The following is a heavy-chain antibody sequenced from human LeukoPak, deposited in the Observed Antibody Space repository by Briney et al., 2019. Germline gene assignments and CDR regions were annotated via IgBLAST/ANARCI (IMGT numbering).Heavy chain of an antibody. D-gene: IGHD3-22*01. CDR2: IYYSGST. V-gene: IGHV4-39*07. J-gene: IGHJ3*02. CDR3: ARDLAGGITMIVVVTGSGAFDI. Sequence: SETLSLTCTVSGGSISSSSYYWGWIRQPPGKGLEWIGSIYYSGSTYYNPSLKSRVTISVDTSKNQFSLKLSSVTAADTAVYYCARDLAGGITMIVVVTGSGAFDIWGQGTMVTVSS. CDR1: GGSISSSSYY.